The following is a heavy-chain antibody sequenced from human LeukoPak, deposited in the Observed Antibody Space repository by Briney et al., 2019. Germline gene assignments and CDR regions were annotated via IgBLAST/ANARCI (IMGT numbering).Heavy chain of an antibody. CDR1: GGSISNYY. J-gene: IGHJ6*03. V-gene: IGHV4-4*07. D-gene: IGHD6-13*01. CDR2: IYTSGST. Sequence: SETLSLTCTVSGGSISNYYWSWIRQPAGKGLEWLGRIYTSGSTNYNPSLNSRVTISRDTSKNHFSLELSSVTAADTAVYFCARGRVSSSSWYSTYYYYFYMDVWGKGTTVTVSS. CDR3: ARGRVSSSSWYSTYYYYFYMDV.